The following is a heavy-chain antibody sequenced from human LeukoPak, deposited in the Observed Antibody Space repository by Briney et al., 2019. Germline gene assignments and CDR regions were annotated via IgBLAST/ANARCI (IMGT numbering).Heavy chain of an antibody. J-gene: IGHJ4*02. CDR2: VSASSAFI. D-gene: IGHD6-19*01. Sequence: GGSLRLSGAASGFSFSDSGMDWVRQAPGKGLEWVSSVSASSAFIWYADSVKGRFTISRDNSKNTLYLQMNSLRAEDTAVYYCAKFPIAVAGLCFDYWGQGTLVTVSS. CDR3: AKFPIAVAGLCFDY. V-gene: IGHV3-23*01. CDR1: GFSFSDSG.